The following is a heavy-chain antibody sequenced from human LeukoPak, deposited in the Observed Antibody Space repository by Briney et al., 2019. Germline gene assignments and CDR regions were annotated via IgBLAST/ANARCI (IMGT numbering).Heavy chain of an antibody. V-gene: IGHV4-31*03. CDR1: GGSISSGGYY. J-gene: IGHJ5*02. D-gene: IGHD2-15*01. Sequence: SQTLSLTCTVSGGSISSGGYYWSWIRQHPGKGLEWIGYIYYSGSTYYNPSLKSRVTISVDTSRNQFSLKLSSVTAADTAVYYCARLCCSGGSCYEENWFDPWGQGTLVTVSS. CDR3: ARLCCSGGSCYEENWFDP. CDR2: IYYSGST.